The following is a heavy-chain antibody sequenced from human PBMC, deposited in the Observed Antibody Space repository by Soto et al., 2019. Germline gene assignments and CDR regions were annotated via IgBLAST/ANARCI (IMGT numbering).Heavy chain of an antibody. CDR2: IIPMFGTT. V-gene: IGHV1-69*06. CDR3: ARDPSKFNWNDWGTFDI. CDR1: GATFSTYA. Sequence: QVQLVQSGAEVKKPGSSVKVSCKASGATFSTYAITWVRQAPGQGLEWMGGIIPMFGTTNYAQKFQDRVTITADKSTSTAYMELSSLRSEDTAVYFCARDPSKFNWNDWGTFDIWGQGTMVTVSS. J-gene: IGHJ3*02. D-gene: IGHD1-20*01.